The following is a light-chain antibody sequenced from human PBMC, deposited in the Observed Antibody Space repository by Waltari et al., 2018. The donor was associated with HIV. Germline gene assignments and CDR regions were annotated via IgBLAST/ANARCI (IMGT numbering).Light chain of an antibody. CDR2: KAS. J-gene: IGKJ2*01. Sequence: DIQMTQSPSTLSASVGDRVTIPCRASQNIKNWLAWHQQKPGKPPIVLIFKASKLESGVTSRFSGSGFGTEFTLTISSLQPDDLATYYCQQYDAYPYTFGQGTNLEIK. V-gene: IGKV1-5*03. CDR1: QNIKNW. CDR3: QQYDAYPYT.